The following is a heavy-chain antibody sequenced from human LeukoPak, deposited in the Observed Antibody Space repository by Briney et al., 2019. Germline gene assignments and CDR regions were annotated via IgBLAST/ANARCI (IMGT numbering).Heavy chain of an antibody. D-gene: IGHD3-10*01. CDR2: ISSSSSYI. Sequence: GGSLRLSCAASGCTFSGYSMNWVRQAPGKGLEWVSSISSSSSYIYYADSVKGRFTISRDNAKNSLYLQMNSLRAEDTAVYYCARDPVLLWFGELSPHFDYWGRGALVTVSS. V-gene: IGHV3-21*01. CDR1: GCTFSGYS. CDR3: ARDPVLLWFGELSPHFDY. J-gene: IGHJ4*02.